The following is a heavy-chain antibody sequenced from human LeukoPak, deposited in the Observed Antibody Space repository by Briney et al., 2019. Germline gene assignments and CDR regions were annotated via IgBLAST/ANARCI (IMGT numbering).Heavy chain of an antibody. V-gene: IGHV3-30*18. CDR1: GFTFSSHG. CDR3: AKDTGYSSGWYRTFQH. Sequence: GGSLRLSCAASGFTFSSHGMHWVRQAPGKGLEWVAVIGDTGRAKYYADSVKGRFTISRDNSKNTLFLQMNSLRDEDTAVYYCAKDTGYSSGWYRTFQHWGQGTLVTVSS. J-gene: IGHJ1*01. CDR2: IGDTGRAK. D-gene: IGHD6-19*01.